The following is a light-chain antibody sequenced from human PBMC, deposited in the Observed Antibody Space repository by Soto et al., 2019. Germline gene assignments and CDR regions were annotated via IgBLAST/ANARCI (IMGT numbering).Light chain of an antibody. CDR1: QHVSSH. CDR2: AVS. CDR3: QQYQSWPFP. V-gene: IGKV3-15*01. J-gene: IGKJ2*01. Sequence: ERVMTQSPATLSVSPGEGATLSCRANQHVSSHIAWYQHKPGQAPRLLIHAVSTRAPGVPVRFSGSGSGTEFTLTISSLQFEDFAVYYCQQYQSWPFPFGQGTKLEIK.